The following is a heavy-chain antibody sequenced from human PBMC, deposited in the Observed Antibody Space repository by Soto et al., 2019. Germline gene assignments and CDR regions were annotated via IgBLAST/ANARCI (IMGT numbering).Heavy chain of an antibody. D-gene: IGHD2-21*02. V-gene: IGHV3-21*01. CDR3: ARAVDCGDCPFDY. Sequence: PGGSLRLSCAASGFTFSSYSMNWVRQAPGKGLEWVSSISSSSSYIYYADSVKGRFTISRDNAKNSLYLQMNSLRAEDTAVYYCARAVDCGDCPFDYWGQGSLVTVSS. CDR2: ISSSSSYI. J-gene: IGHJ4*02. CDR1: GFTFSSYS.